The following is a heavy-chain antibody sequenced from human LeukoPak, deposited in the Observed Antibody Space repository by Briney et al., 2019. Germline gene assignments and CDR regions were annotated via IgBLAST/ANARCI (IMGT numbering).Heavy chain of an antibody. Sequence: PGGSLRLSCAASGFTFSSYTMNWVRQAPGKGLEWVSSISTSSSYIYYADSVKGRFTISRDNAKNSLYLQMNSLRAEDTAVYYCARAHAPSPPYYYYYMDVWGKGTTVTISS. CDR2: ISTSSSYI. CDR1: GFTFSSYT. CDR3: ARAHAPSPPYYYYYMDV. D-gene: IGHD2-2*01. V-gene: IGHV3-21*01. J-gene: IGHJ6*03.